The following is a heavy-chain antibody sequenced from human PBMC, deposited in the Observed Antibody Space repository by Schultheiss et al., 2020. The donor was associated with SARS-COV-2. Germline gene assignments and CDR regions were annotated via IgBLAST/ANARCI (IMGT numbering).Heavy chain of an antibody. CDR3: AHIVVVTAPRYYFDY. CDR1: GGSFSAYY. J-gene: IGHJ4*02. CDR2: INHSGTT. Sequence: SETLSLTCAVYGGSFSAYYWSWIRQPPGKGLEWIGEINHSGTTKYNLSLKSRVTISVDTSKNQFSLKLSSVTAADTAVYYCAHIVVVTAPRYYFDYWGQGTLVTVSS. V-gene: IGHV4-34*01. D-gene: IGHD2-21*02.